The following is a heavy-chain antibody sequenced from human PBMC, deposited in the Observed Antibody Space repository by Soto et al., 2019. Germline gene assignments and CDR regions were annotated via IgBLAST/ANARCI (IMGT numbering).Heavy chain of an antibody. CDR2: ISAHNGNT. V-gene: IGHV1-18*01. D-gene: IGHD1-1*01. CDR3: ARGRYGDY. J-gene: IGHJ4*02. CDR1: GYAFTTYG. Sequence: QVHLVQSGAEVKKPGASVKVSCKGSGYAFTTYGITWVRQAPGQGLEWMGWISAHNGNTNYAQKPQGRVTVTTDTSTSTAYMELRSLRSDVTAVYYCARGRYGDYWGQGALVTVSS.